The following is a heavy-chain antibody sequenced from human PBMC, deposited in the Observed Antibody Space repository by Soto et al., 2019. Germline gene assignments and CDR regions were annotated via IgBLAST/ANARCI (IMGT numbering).Heavy chain of an antibody. CDR2: ISSSSSYI. D-gene: IGHD6-19*01. V-gene: IGHV3-21*01. CDR1: GFTFSSYS. Sequence: GGSLRLSCAASGFTFSSYSMNWVRQAPGKGLEWVSSISSSSSYIYYADSVKGRFTISRVNAKNSLYLQMNSLRAEDTAVYYCARTGYSSGWDPTRYFDYWGQGTLVTVSS. CDR3: ARTGYSSGWDPTRYFDY. J-gene: IGHJ4*02.